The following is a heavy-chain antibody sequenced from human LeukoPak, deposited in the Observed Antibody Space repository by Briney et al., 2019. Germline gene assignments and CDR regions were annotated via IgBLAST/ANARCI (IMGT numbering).Heavy chain of an antibody. V-gene: IGHV1-69*13. D-gene: IGHD3-3*01. CDR1: GGTFSSYA. CDR2: IIPIFGTA. J-gene: IGHJ4*02. CDR3: AGPQEGITIFGVVTSLDY. Sequence: SVKVSCKASGGTFSSYAISWVRQAPGQGLEWMGGIIPIFGTANYAQKFQGRVTITADESTSTAYMELSSLRSEDTAVYYCAGPQEGITIFGVVTSLDYWGQGTLVTVSS.